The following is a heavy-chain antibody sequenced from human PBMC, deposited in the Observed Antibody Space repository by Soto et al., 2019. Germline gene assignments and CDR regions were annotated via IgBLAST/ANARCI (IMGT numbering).Heavy chain of an antibody. Sequence: GGSLRLSCAASGSTFSSYAMHWVRQAPGKGLEWVAVISYDGSNKYYADSVKGRFTISRDNSKNTLYLQMNSLRAEDTAVYYCARDLHPGYNWNYLDYWGQGTMVTVSS. CDR2: ISYDGSNK. J-gene: IGHJ4*02. CDR3: ARDLHPGYNWNYLDY. CDR1: GSTFSSYA. V-gene: IGHV3-30-3*01. D-gene: IGHD1-7*01.